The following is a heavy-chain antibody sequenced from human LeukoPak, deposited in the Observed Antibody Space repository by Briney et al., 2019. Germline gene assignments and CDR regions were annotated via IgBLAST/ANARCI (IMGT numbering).Heavy chain of an antibody. V-gene: IGHV3-23*01. CDR3: ARLEERITMSFDY. D-gene: IGHD3-10*02. CDR2: ISGSGGSI. CDR1: GLTFSSYA. Sequence: GGSLRLSCAASGLTFSSYAMSWVRQAPGKGLEWVSAISGSGGSIYYADSVKGRFTISRDNSKNTVYLQMNSLRAEETAVYYCARLEERITMSFDYWGQGTLVTVSS. J-gene: IGHJ4*02.